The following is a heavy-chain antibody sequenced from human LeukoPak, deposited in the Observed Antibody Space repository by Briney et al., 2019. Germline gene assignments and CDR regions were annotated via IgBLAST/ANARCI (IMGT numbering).Heavy chain of an antibody. V-gene: IGHV3-33*01. CDR2: IWYDGSNK. CDR3: ARGVTTTYYFDY. CDR1: GFTFSSYG. Sequence: GGSLRLSCAASGFTFSSYGMHWVRQAPGKGLEWVAVIWYDGSNKYYADSVKGRFTNSRDNSKNTLYLQMNSLRAEDTAVYYCARGVTTTYYFDYWGQGTLVTVSS. D-gene: IGHD4-17*01. J-gene: IGHJ4*02.